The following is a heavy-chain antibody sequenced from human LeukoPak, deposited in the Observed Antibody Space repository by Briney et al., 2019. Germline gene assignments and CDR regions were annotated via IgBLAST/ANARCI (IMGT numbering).Heavy chain of an antibody. CDR2: ISGSGGST. Sequence: PGGSLRLSCAASGFTFSSYAMSWVRQAPGKGLEWVSAISGSGGSTYYADSVKGRFTISRDNCKNTLYLQMNSLRAEDTAVYYCAKDLLVAYYDILTGYDAFDIWGQGTMVTVSS. CDR1: GFTFSSYA. D-gene: IGHD3-9*01. CDR3: AKDLLVAYYDILTGYDAFDI. V-gene: IGHV3-23*01. J-gene: IGHJ3*02.